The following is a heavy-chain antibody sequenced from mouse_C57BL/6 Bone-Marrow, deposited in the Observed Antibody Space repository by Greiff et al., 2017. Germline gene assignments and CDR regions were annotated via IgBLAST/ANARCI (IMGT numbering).Heavy chain of an antibody. CDR2: IDPSDSYT. D-gene: IGHD2-3*01. CDR1: GYTFTSYW. V-gene: IGHV1-69*01. CDR3: ARERNDSYYGGMDY. J-gene: IGHJ4*01. Sequence: QVQLQQPGAELVMPGASVKLSCKASGYTFTSYWMHWVKQRPGQGLEWIGEIDPSDSYTNYNQKFKGKSTLTVDKSSSTAYMQLSSLTSEDSAVYYCARERNDSYYGGMDYWGQGTSVTVSS.